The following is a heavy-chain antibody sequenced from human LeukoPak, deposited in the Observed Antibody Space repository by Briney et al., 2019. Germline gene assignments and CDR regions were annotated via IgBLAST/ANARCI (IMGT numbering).Heavy chain of an antibody. D-gene: IGHD2-8*01. CDR1: GYSFTRYG. J-gene: IGHJ5*02. CDR2: ISTDNGKT. V-gene: IGHV1-18*01. CDR3: ARGWYCPNDVCYNCFDP. Sequence: ASVKVSCKTSGYSFTRYGISWVRQAPGQGLEWMGWISTDNGKTNYAKKFRGRVTMTTDTSTNTAYMELRSLRSEDAAMYYCARGWYCPNDVCYNCFDPWGQGTLVSVSS.